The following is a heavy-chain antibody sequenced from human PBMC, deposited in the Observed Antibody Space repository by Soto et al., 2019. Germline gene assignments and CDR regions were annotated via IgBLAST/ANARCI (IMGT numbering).Heavy chain of an antibody. CDR3: AREVAAAGTGFDY. V-gene: IGHV3-74*01. Sequence: EVRLVESGGGLVQPGGSLRLSCAASGFTFSSYWMHWVRQAPGKGLVWVSRINSDGSSTSYADSVKGRFTISRDNAKNTLYLQMNSLRAEDTAVYYCAREVAAAGTGFDYWGQGTLVTVSS. CDR2: INSDGSST. CDR1: GFTFSSYW. D-gene: IGHD6-13*01. J-gene: IGHJ4*02.